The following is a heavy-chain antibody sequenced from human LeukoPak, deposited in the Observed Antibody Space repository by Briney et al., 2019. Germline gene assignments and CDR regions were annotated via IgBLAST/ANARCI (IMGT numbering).Heavy chain of an antibody. J-gene: IGHJ5*02. CDR3: GRRQGWFDP. CDR1: GFTFSSYA. Sequence: GGSLRLSCAASGFTFSSYAMHWVRQAPGKGLEWVAAISYDGSNKYYADSVKGRFTISRDNSKNTLYLQMNSLRAEDTAVYYCGRRQGWFDPLGQGNLVNVSS. V-gene: IGHV3-30-3*01. CDR2: ISYDGSNK.